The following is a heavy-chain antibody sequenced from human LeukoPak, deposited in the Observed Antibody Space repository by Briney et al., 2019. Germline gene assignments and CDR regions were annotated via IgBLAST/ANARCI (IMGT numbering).Heavy chain of an antibody. CDR1: GGSISSSSYY. CDR3: ARSNGGYYDFWSGYYRGAIFDY. V-gene: IGHV4-39*07. D-gene: IGHD3-3*01. CDR2: IYYSGST. J-gene: IGHJ4*02. Sequence: SETLSLTCTVSGGSISSSSYYWGWIRQPPGKGLEWIGSIYYSGSTYYNPSLKSRVTISVDTSKNQFSLKLSSVTAADTAVYYCARSNGGYYDFWSGYYRGAIFDYWGQGTLVTASS.